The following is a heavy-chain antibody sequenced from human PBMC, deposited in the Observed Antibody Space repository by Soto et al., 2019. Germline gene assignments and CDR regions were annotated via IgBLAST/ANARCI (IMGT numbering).Heavy chain of an antibody. CDR1: GGSISSYY. V-gene: IGHV4-59*01. CDR3: ARAAYCTNGVCYTNAFDI. Sequence: QVQLQESGPGLVKPSETLSLTCTVSGGSISSYYWSWIRQPPGKGLEWIGYIYYSGSTNYNPSLKSRVTISVDTSKYQFSLKLSSVTAADTAVYYCARAAYCTNGVCYTNAFDIWGQGTMVTVSS. CDR2: IYYSGST. J-gene: IGHJ3*02. D-gene: IGHD2-8*01.